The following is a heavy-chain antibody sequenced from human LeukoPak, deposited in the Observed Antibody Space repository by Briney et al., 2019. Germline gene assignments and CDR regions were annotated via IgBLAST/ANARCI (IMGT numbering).Heavy chain of an antibody. CDR3: ARGSPYYYDSSGYSGFDY. D-gene: IGHD3-22*01. V-gene: IGHV1-69*13. CDR1: GGTFSSYA. Sequence: ASVKVSCKASGGTFSSYAISWVRQAPGQGLEWMGGIIPIFGTANYAQKFQGRVTITADESTSTAYMELSSLRSEDTAVYYCARGSPYYYDSSGYSGFDYWGQGTLVTVSS. J-gene: IGHJ4*02. CDR2: IIPIFGTA.